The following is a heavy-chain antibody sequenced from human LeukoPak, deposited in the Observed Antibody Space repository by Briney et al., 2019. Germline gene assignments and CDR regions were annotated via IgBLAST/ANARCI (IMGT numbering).Heavy chain of an antibody. CDR1: GFTFSSYA. CDR2: ISGSGGRT. V-gene: IGHV3-23*01. CDR3: AKQYGYKNLPFDY. Sequence: PGGSLRLSCAASGFTFSSYAMSWVRQAPGKGLEWVSAISGSGGRTYYADSVKGRFTISRDNSKNTLYLQMKSLRAEDTAVYYCAKQYGYKNLPFDYWGQGTLVTVSS. J-gene: IGHJ4*02. D-gene: IGHD5-24*01.